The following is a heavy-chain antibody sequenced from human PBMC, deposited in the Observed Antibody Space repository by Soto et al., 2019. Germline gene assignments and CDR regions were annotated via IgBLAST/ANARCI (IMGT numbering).Heavy chain of an antibody. Sequence: HVQLVQSGAEMKKPGSSVKVSCKASGGTFTNYPIAWVRLAPGQGLEWMGGDIPTFSIMKYEQKFQDRVTFSADDSTSTAYMELSSLTSEDTAVYYCARGRTIFGVINFDTWGQGTLVTVSS. V-gene: IGHV1-69*01. CDR2: DIPTFSIM. CDR1: GGTFTNYP. CDR3: ARGRTIFGVINFDT. D-gene: IGHD3-3*01. J-gene: IGHJ4*02.